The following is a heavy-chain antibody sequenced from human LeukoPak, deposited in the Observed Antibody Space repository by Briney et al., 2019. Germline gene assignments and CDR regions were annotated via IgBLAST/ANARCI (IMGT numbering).Heavy chain of an antibody. CDR2: IYYSGST. D-gene: IGHD6-19*01. J-gene: IGHJ4*02. V-gene: IGHV4-59*01. Sequence: KPSETLSLTCTVSGGSISSYYWSWIRQPPGKGLEWIGDIYYSGSTNYNPSLKSRVTISVDTSKNQFSLTLSSVTAADTAVYYCARMIAVAGPPDYWGQGTLVTVSS. CDR3: ARMIAVAGPPDY. CDR1: GGSISSYY.